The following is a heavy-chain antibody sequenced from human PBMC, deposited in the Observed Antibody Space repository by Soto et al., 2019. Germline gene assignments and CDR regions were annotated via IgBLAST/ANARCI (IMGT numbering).Heavy chain of an antibody. CDR1: GFTFSSYA. Sequence: EVQLLESGGGLVQPGGSLRLSCAASGFTFSSYAMSWVRQAPGKGLEWVSAISGSGGITYYADSVKGRFTIPRDNSKNTLYLQMNSLRAEDTAVYYCAKARAAGTWSYYGMDVWGQGTTVTVSS. J-gene: IGHJ6*02. D-gene: IGHD6-13*01. CDR2: ISGSGGIT. CDR3: AKARAAGTWSYYGMDV. V-gene: IGHV3-23*01.